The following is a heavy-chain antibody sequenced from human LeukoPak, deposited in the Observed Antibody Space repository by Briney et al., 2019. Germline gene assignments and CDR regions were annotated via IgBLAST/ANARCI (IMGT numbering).Heavy chain of an antibody. CDR1: GFTFSSYS. D-gene: IGHD3-16*01. CDR3: ARVIGSYGDSAY. Sequence: GGSLRLSCAASGFTFSSYSMNWVRQAPGKGLEWLSYISSTISAIYYADSLKGRFTISRDNAKNSLYLQMDSLRAEDTAVYYCARVIGSYGDSAYWGQGTLVTVSS. CDR2: ISSTISAI. J-gene: IGHJ4*02. V-gene: IGHV3-48*04.